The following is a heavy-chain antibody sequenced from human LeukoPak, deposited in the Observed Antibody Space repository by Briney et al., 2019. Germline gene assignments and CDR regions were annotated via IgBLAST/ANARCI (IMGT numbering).Heavy chain of an antibody. CDR2: TNPSGST. V-gene: IGHV4-4*07. CDR3: ARDGGSGWYNY. Sequence: SETLSLTCTVSGGSISSYYWSWIRQPAGKGLEWIGRTNPSGSTNYNPSLKSRVTVSVDTSKNQFSLKLSSVTAADTAVYYCARDGGSGWYNYWGQGTLVTVSS. D-gene: IGHD6-19*01. CDR1: GGSISSYY. J-gene: IGHJ4*02.